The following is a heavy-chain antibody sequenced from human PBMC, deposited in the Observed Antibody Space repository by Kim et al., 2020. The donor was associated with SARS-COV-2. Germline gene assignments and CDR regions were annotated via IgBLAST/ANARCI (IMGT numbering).Heavy chain of an antibody. J-gene: IGHJ6*02. V-gene: IGHV1-18*04. CDR3: ARDEAEIVVVPAAPGMDV. CDR1: GYTFTSYG. CDR2: ISAYNGNT. Sequence: ASVKVSCKASGYTFTSYGISWVRQAPGQGLEWMGWISAYNGNTNYAQKLQGRVTMTTDTSTSTAYMELRSLRSDDTAVYYCARDEAEIVVVPAAPGMDVWGQGTTVTVSS. D-gene: IGHD2-2*01.